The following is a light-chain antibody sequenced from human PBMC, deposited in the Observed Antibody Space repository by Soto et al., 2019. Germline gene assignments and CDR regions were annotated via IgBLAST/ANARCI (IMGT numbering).Light chain of an antibody. CDR3: NSYTTSSTYV. J-gene: IGLJ1*01. Sequence: QSVLTQPASVSGSPGQSITISCTGTSSDVGGYNYVSWYQQHPGKAPKLMIYDVSNRPSVVSNRFSSSKSGNTASLTISGLQAEDEADYYCNSYTTSSTYVFGTGTKLTVL. CDR1: SSDVGGYNY. CDR2: DVS. V-gene: IGLV2-14*01.